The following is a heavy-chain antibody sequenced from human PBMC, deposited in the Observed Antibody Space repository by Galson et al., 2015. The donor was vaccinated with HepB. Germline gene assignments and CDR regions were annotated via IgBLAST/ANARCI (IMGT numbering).Heavy chain of an antibody. CDR3: ARDPILVAGTLDY. D-gene: IGHD6-19*01. CDR1: GYMFTGYY. Sequence: SVKVSCKASGYMFTGYYMHWVRQAPGQGLEWMGWINPNSGGTNYAQKFQGRVTMTRDTSISTAYMELSSLRSDDTAVYCCARDPILVAGTLDYWGQGTLVTVSS. J-gene: IGHJ4*02. V-gene: IGHV1-2*02. CDR2: INPNSGGT.